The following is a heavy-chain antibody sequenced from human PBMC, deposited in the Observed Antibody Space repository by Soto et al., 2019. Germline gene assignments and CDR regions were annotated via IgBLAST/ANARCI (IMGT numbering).Heavy chain of an antibody. CDR2: ISYSGAT. D-gene: IGHD1-26*01. V-gene: IGHV4-39*01. J-gene: IGHJ5*02. Sequence: VSLTCSVSGDSFRASSIYYWGWIRQPPGKGLEWIASISYSGATFHNPSLKSRVIMSTDKSKNQFSLHLSSVTAGDTAVYYCARHELRLSDSGSFYNAHFDAWGQGALVTDSS. CDR3: ARHELRLSDSGSFYNAHFDA. CDR1: GDSFRASSIYY.